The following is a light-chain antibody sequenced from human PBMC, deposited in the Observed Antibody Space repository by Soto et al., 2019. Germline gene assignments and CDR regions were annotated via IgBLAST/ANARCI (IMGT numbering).Light chain of an antibody. CDR1: QDTSTY. V-gene: IGKV1-27*01. Sequence: DIMMTQSPASLSSSVGDRVTIACRASQDTSTYLAWYQQKPGKVPKLLIYAASTLLSGVPSRFSGSGSGTDFTLTISSLQPEDVATYYCQKYNTAPLTFGQGTKVDIK. J-gene: IGKJ1*01. CDR3: QKYNTAPLT. CDR2: AAS.